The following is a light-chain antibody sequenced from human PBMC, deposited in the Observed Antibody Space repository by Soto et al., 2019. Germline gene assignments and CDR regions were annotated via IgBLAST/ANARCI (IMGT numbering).Light chain of an antibody. Sequence: DIQMTQSPSTLSASIGDRVTITCRASQTVNGWLVWYQQRPGKAPKLLIYDVFNLQSGVPSRFSGSGSGTEFTLTISGLQPDDFATYYCQQNNAYPWTFGQGTKVEI. CDR1: QTVNGW. CDR2: DVF. CDR3: QQNNAYPWT. J-gene: IGKJ1*01. V-gene: IGKV1-5*03.